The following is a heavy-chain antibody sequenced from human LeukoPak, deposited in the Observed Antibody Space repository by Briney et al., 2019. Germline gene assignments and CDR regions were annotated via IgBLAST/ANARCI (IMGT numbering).Heavy chain of an antibody. V-gene: IGHV4-59*08. CDR3: ARLSSGWYTIDY. D-gene: IGHD6-19*01. CDR1: GFTFSSYA. Sequence: GSLRLSCAASGFTFSSYAMSWIRQPPGKGLEWIGYIYYSGSTNYNPSLKSRVTISVDTSKNQFSLKLSSVTAADTAVYYCARLSSGWYTIDYWGQGTLVTVSS. CDR2: IYYSGST. J-gene: IGHJ4*02.